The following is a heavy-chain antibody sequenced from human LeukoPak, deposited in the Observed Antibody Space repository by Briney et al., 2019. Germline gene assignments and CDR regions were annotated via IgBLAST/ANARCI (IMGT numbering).Heavy chain of an antibody. CDR2: ISAYNGNT. CDR3: ARVMTYSSGWYRGDNYFDY. Sequence: ASVKVSCKASGYTSTSYGISWVRQAPGQGLEWMGWISAYNGNTNYAQKLQGRVTMTTDTSTSTAYMELRSLRSDDTAVYYCARVMTYSSGWYRGDNYFDYWGQGTLVTVAS. J-gene: IGHJ4*02. CDR1: GYTSTSYG. V-gene: IGHV1-18*01. D-gene: IGHD6-19*01.